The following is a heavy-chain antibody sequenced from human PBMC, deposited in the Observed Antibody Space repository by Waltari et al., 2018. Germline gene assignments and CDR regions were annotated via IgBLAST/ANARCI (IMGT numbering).Heavy chain of an antibody. D-gene: IGHD6-13*01. CDR3: VRENIAAAGLES. CDR2: INSDGSST. CDR1: GFIFSTYW. J-gene: IGHJ4*02. Sequence: EVQLVESGGGLVQPGGSLRLSCVASGFIFSTYWMDWVRQAPGKGLVWVSRINSDGSSTTYAGSVKGQFTISKDNAKNTLYLHMGSLGAEDTAVYYCVRENIAAAGLESWGQGTLVTVSS. V-gene: IGHV3-74*01.